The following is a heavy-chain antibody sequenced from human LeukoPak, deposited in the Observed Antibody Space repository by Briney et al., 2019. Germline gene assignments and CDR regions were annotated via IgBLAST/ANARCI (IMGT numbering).Heavy chain of an antibody. CDR3: ATGVWFGEPRDDAFDI. Sequence: GASVKVSCKVSGYTLTELSMHWVRQAPGKGLEWMGGFDPEDGETIYAQKFQGRVTMTEDTSTDTAYMELSSLRSEDTAVYYCATGVWFGEPRDDAFDIWGQGTMVTVSS. V-gene: IGHV1-24*01. J-gene: IGHJ3*02. CDR2: FDPEDGET. CDR1: GYTLTELS. D-gene: IGHD3-10*01.